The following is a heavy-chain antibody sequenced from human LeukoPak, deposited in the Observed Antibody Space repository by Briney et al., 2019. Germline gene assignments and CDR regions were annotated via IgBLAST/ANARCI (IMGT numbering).Heavy chain of an antibody. CDR2: IYPGDSDT. Sequence: GESLKISCKGSGYSFTSYWIGWVRQMPGKGLEWMGIIYPGDSDTRYSPSFQGQVTISADKSISTAYLQWSSLKASDTAMYYCARLGWGIVVVPAATMSRYYGMDVWGQGTTVTVSS. V-gene: IGHV5-51*01. CDR3: ARLGWGIVVVPAATMSRYYGMDV. D-gene: IGHD2-2*01. J-gene: IGHJ6*02. CDR1: GYSFTSYW.